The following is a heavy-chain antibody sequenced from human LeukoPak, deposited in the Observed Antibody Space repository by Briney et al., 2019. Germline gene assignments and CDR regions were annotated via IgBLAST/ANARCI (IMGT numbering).Heavy chain of an antibody. CDR3: VRDGMGVIKAFDV. CDR1: GFTVSSNY. CDR2: IKPDGSQI. V-gene: IGHV3-7*05. Sequence: GGSLRLSCAASGFTVSSNYMSWVRQAPGKGLEWVANIKPDGSQIYYVDSVKGRFTISRDNAKNSLNLQMSSLRAEDTAVYYCVRDGMGVIKAFDVWGQGTVVSVTS. J-gene: IGHJ3*01. D-gene: IGHD3-10*01.